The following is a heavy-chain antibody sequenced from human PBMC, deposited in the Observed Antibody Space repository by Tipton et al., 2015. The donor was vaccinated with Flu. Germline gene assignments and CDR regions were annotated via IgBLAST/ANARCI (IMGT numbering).Heavy chain of an antibody. CDR1: GGSVSSGSYY. D-gene: IGHD5-12*01. CDR3: ARANCSWSGRFGGYSGRYGWDV. CDR2: IYYSGST. V-gene: IGHV4-61*01. J-gene: IGHJ6*02. Sequence: TLSLTCTVSGGSVSSGSYYWSWIRQPPGKGLEWIGYIYYSGSTNYNPSLKSRVTISVDTSKNQFSLKLSSVTAAATAVYYCARANCSWSGRFGGYSGRYGWDVWGQGTTVPVSS.